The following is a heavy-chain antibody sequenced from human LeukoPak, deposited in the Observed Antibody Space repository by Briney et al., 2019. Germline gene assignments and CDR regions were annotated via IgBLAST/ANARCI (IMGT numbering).Heavy chain of an antibody. CDR1: GFTFGDYA. D-gene: IGHD6-6*01. Sequence: GSLRLSCTASGFTFGDYAMSWVRQAPGKGLEWVGFIRSKAYGGTTEYAASVKGRFTISRDDSKSIAYLQMNSLKTEDTAVYYCTRGSSYLVYWGQGTLVTVSS. CDR3: TRGSSYLVY. V-gene: IGHV3-49*04. J-gene: IGHJ4*02. CDR2: IRSKAYGGTT.